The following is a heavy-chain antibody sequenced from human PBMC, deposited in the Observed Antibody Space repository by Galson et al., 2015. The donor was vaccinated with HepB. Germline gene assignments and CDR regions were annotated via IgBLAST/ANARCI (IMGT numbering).Heavy chain of an antibody. CDR1: GFTFSSYG. V-gene: IGHV3-33*01. CDR3: AREWVLLTMVTGCFDL. CDR2: IWYDGSNK. J-gene: IGHJ2*01. Sequence: SLRLSCAASGFTFSSYGMHWVRQAPGKGLEWVAVIWYDGSNKYYADSVKGRFTISRDNSKNTLYLQMNSLRAEDTAVYYCAREWVLLTMVTGCFDLWGRGTLVTVSS. D-gene: IGHD4/OR15-4a*01.